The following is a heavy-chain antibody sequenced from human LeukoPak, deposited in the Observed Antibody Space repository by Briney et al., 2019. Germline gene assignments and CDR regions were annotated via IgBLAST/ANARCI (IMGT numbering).Heavy chain of an antibody. D-gene: IGHD2-2*02. CDR2: FDPEDGET. CDR3: ATLPSAAIPGCYYYYYMDV. J-gene: IGHJ6*03. CDR1: GYTLTELS. Sequence: ASVKVSCKVSGYTLTELSMHWVRQAPGKGLEWMGGFDPEDGETIYAQKFQGRVTMTEDTSTDTAYMELSSLRSEDTAVYYCATLPSAAIPGCYYYYYMDVWGKGTTVTVSS. V-gene: IGHV1-24*01.